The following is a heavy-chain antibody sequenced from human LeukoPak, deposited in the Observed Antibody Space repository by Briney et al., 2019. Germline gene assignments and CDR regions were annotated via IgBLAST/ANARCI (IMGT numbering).Heavy chain of an antibody. V-gene: IGHV4-30-4*01. Sequence: SETLSLTCTVSGGSISSGDYYWSWIRQPPGKGLEWIGYIYYSGSTYYNPSLKSRVTISVDTSKNQFSLKLSSVTAADTAVYYCARVQRARGVIIFDYWGQGTLVTVSS. CDR2: IYYSGST. J-gene: IGHJ4*02. CDR3: ARVQRARGVIIFDY. CDR1: GGSISSGDYY. D-gene: IGHD3-10*01.